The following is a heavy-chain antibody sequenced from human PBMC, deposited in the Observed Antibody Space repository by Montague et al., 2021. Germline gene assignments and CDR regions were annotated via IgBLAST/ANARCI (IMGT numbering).Heavy chain of an antibody. Sequence: SETLSLTCTVSSGSIFHAHWSWVRQPPGKGLEWLGSMFYCGATSNNPSLKSRVTMSIDTSTNQFSLKLSFVTAADTAVYDCAKQDYFVSGTSYKGFDPWGQGILVTVSS. J-gene: IGHJ5*02. D-gene: IGHD3-10*01. V-gene: IGHV4-59*08. CDR2: MFYCGAT. CDR3: AKQDYFVSGTSYKGFDP. CDR1: SGSIFHAH.